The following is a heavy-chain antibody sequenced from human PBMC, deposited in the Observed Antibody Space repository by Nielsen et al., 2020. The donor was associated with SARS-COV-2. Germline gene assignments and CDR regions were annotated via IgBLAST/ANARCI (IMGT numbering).Heavy chain of an antibody. V-gene: IGHV5-51*01. CDR3: ARHSRTVTDGGFCFDY. J-gene: IGHJ4*02. CDR1: GYSFGTYW. Sequence: GSLRLSCNGSGYSFGTYWIAWVRQTPGKGLEWMGTIYPGDSDTSYRPSLQGQVTISAVKSINTVYLQWSSLKASDTAIYYCARHSRTVTDGGFCFDYWGQGTLVTVSS. D-gene: IGHD4-17*01. CDR2: IYPGDSDT.